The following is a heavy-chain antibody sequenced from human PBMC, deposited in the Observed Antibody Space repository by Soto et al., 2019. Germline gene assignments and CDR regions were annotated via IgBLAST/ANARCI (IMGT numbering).Heavy chain of an antibody. V-gene: IGHV1-18*01. CDR1: DYIFVNYG. CDR3: VMVDNYVTPTPQDV. J-gene: IGHJ6*02. CDR2: ISPYTGNT. Sequence: QVQLEQSGDEVKKPGASVKVSFKASDYIFVNYGIAWVREAPRQGIEWKGWISPYTGNTHSTSKVQGRLTMTTDTSTSTAYMDLGSLTSDDTAVYYCVMVDNYVTPTPQDVWGQGTTVTVSS. D-gene: IGHD3-16*01.